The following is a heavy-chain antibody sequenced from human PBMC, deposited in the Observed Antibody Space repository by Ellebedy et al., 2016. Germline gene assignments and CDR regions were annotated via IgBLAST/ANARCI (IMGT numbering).Heavy chain of an antibody. CDR3: RQGHYANY. V-gene: IGHV3-23*01. Sequence: GGSLRLXCAPSGFIVSSFFMSWVRQAPGKGLEWVSTMRGDGAKTHLADSVKGRFTMSRDIPKNTVYLQMNRLRAEDTAVYYCRQGHYANYWGQGTLVTVSS. D-gene: IGHD4-17*01. J-gene: IGHJ4*02. CDR2: MRGDGAKT. CDR1: GFIVSSFF.